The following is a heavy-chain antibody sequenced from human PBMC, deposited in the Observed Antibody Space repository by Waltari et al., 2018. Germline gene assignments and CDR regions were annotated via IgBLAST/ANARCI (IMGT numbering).Heavy chain of an antibody. V-gene: IGHV3-30*01. CDR1: GFSIRSDA. CDR2: TSYDGSNI. J-gene: IGHJ5*02. Sequence: QVHLVESGGGVVQPGRSPRLSCGASGFSIRSDAMHWVRQAPGKGLEWVAVTSYDGSNIYYADSVKGRLTISRDNSKNTVYLQMNSLRAEDTAVYYCAREEAGSHFNSWGQGTLVSVSS. CDR3: AREEAGSHFNS. D-gene: IGHD6-13*01.